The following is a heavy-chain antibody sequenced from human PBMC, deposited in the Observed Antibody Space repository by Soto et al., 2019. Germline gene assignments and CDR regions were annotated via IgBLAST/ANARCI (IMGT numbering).Heavy chain of an antibody. Sequence: QVQLVQSGAEVKKPGSSVKVSCKASGGTFSSYAISWVRQAPGQGLEWMGGSIPIFGTANYAQKLQGRVTITADESTSTAYMELSSLRSEDTAVYYCATPYYDSSGHYRYYYYYGMDVWGQGTTVTVSS. CDR1: GGTFSSYA. CDR2: SIPIFGTA. V-gene: IGHV1-69*01. J-gene: IGHJ6*01. D-gene: IGHD3-22*01. CDR3: ATPYYDSSGHYRYYYYYGMDV.